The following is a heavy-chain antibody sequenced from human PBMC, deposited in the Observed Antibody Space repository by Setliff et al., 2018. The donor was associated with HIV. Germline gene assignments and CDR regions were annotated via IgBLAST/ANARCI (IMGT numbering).Heavy chain of an antibody. CDR2: IYISGTT. CDR3: AREHCSGGSCNGFDI. J-gene: IGHJ3*02. Sequence: SETLSLTCTVSGGSISTSYWNWIRQPPGKGLEWIAYIYISGTTYYNPSLKSRVTISLDTSRNQFSLKLGSVTAADTAMYYCAREHCSGGSCNGFDIWGQGAMVTVS. V-gene: IGHV4-4*09. D-gene: IGHD2-15*01. CDR1: GGSISTSY.